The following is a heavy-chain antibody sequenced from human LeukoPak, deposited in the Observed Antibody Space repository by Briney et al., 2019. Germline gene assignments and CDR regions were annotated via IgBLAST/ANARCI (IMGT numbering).Heavy chain of an antibody. J-gene: IGHJ4*02. V-gene: IGHV4-59*01. CDR1: GGSISSYY. D-gene: IGHD5-24*01. Sequence: SETLSLTCTVSGGSISSYYWSWIRQPPGKGLEWIGYIYYSGSIKYNPSLKSRVTISVDTFKNQFSLRLNSVTTADTAVYYCARAVDGYNSDYWGQGTLVTVSS. CDR3: ARAVDGYNSDY. CDR2: IYYSGSI.